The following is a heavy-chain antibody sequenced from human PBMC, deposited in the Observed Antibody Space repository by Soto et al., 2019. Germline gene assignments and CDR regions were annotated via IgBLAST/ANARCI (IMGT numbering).Heavy chain of an antibody. CDR3: ARAIPERTGEWELPPVVPVGQ. D-gene: IGHD1-26*01. Sequence: PGGSLRLSCAGSGFTFSDYYMSWIRQAPGKGLEWVSYISSSGSTIYYADSVKGRFTISRDNAKNSLYLQMNSLRAEDTAVYYCARAIPERTGEWELPPVVPVGQWGQGTLVTVSS. J-gene: IGHJ4*02. CDR1: GFTFSDYY. V-gene: IGHV3-11*01. CDR2: ISSSGSTI.